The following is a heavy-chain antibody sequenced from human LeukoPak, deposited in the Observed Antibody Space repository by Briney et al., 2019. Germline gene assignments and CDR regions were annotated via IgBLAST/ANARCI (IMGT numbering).Heavy chain of an antibody. Sequence: SETLSLTCSVSGGSISSGGYSWSWIRRPPGKALEWIGYISHSGSTYYNPSLKSRVTMSVDRSKNQFSLKLTSVTAADTAVYYCAREGSYGNACYAAFEPWGQGTLVTVSS. CDR3: AREGSYGNACYAAFEP. CDR2: ISHSGST. CDR1: GGSISSGGYS. V-gene: IGHV4-30-2*01. J-gene: IGHJ5*02. D-gene: IGHD2-2*01.